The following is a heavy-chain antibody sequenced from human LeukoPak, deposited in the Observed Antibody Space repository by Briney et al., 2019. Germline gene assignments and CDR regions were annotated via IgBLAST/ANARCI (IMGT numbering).Heavy chain of an antibody. Sequence: PLASVKVSCKASGYTFTSYYIHWVRQAPGQGLEWMGIINPSGGSTNYAQKFQGRVTMTRDTSTSTLYMELSSLRSEDTAVYYCARCLRGGDFVAQDAFGIWGQGTMVTVSS. J-gene: IGHJ3*02. CDR1: GYTFTSYY. CDR2: INPSGGST. D-gene: IGHD2-21*02. V-gene: IGHV1-46*01. CDR3: ARCLRGGDFVAQDAFGI.